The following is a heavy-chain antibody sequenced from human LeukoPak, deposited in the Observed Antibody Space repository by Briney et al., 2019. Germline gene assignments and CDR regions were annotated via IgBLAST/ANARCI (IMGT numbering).Heavy chain of an antibody. CDR2: IWYDGSNK. D-gene: IGHD4-17*01. Sequence: PGGSLRLSCAASGFTFSNYGMHWVRQAPGKGLEWVAVIWYDGSNKYYADSVKGRFTISRDNSKNTLYLQMNSLRAEDTAVYYCAKDQSDYWNYFDYWGQGTLVTVSS. J-gene: IGHJ4*02. CDR1: GFTFSNYG. CDR3: AKDQSDYWNYFDY. V-gene: IGHV3-30*02.